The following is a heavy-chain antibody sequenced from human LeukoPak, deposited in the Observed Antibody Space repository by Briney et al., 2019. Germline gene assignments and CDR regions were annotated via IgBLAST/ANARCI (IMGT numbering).Heavy chain of an antibody. Sequence: SQTLSLTCAISGDSVSSNSGTWNWIRQSPSRGLEWLGRTFYTSKWFNDYAESVKSRISINPDTPKNQISLQLNSVTPDDTAVYYCARSPGGGYWYFDLWGRGTLVTVSS. D-gene: IGHD3-10*01. CDR3: ARSPGGGYWYFDL. CDR1: GDSVSSNSGT. J-gene: IGHJ2*01. CDR2: TFYTSKWFN. V-gene: IGHV6-1*01.